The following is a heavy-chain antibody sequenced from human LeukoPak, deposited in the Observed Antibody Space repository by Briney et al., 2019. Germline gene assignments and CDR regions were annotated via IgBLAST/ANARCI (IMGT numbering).Heavy chain of an antibody. D-gene: IGHD3-3*01. CDR3: ARDLTDFWSGYYFGSDMYYYGMDV. V-gene: IGHV3-30-3*01. CDR1: GFTFSSYA. J-gene: IGHJ6*02. CDR2: ISYDGSNK. Sequence: GGSLRLSCAASGFTFSSYAMHWVRQAPGKGLEWVAVISYDGSNKYYADSVKGRFTISRDNSKNTLYLQMNSLRAEDTAVYYCARDLTDFWSGYYFGSDMYYYGMDVWGQGTTVTVSS.